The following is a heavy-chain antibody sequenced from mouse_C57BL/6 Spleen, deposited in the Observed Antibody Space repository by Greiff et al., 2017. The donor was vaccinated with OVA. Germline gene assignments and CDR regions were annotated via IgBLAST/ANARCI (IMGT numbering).Heavy chain of an antibody. V-gene: IGHV5-17*01. CDR1: GFTFSDYG. Sequence: EVHLVESGGGLVKPGGSLKLSCAASGFTFSDYGMHWVRQAPEKGLEWVAYISSGSSTIYYADTVKGRFPISRDNAKNTLFLQMTSLRSEDTAMYYCARSYGSSYPFAYWGQGTLVTVSA. CDR2: ISSGSSTI. J-gene: IGHJ3*01. CDR3: ARSYGSSYPFAY. D-gene: IGHD1-1*01.